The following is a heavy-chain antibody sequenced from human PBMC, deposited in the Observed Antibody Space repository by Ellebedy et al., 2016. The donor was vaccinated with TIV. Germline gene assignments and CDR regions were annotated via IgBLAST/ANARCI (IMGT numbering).Heavy chain of an antibody. CDR2: IKQDGSEK. V-gene: IGHV3-7*01. CDR3: ATDGAYGDYAPGQYGMDV. CDR1: GFTFSSYW. J-gene: IGHJ6*02. Sequence: GGSLRLSCAASGFTFSSYWMSWVRQAPGKGLEWVANIKQDGSEKYYVEYVRGRLAISRDNAKNSLYLHMNSLRAEDTAVYYCATDGAYGDYAPGQYGMDVWGQGTTVIVS. D-gene: IGHD4-17*01.